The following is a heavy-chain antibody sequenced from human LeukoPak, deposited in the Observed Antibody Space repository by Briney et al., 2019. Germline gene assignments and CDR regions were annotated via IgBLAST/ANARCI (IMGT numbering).Heavy chain of an antibody. CDR1: GGSISSYY. CDR3: ARGGLGSSSSREWFDP. J-gene: IGHJ5*02. V-gene: IGHV4-59*01. D-gene: IGHD6-6*01. CDR2: IYYSGST. Sequence: SETLSLTCTVSGGSISSYYWSWIRQPPGKGLEWIGYIYYSGSTNYNPSLKSRVTISVDTSKNQFSLKLSSVTAADTAVYCCARGGLGSSSSREWFDPWGQGTLVTVSS.